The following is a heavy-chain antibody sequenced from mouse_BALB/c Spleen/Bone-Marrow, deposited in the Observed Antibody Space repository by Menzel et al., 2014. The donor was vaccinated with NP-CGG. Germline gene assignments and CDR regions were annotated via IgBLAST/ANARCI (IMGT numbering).Heavy chain of an antibody. Sequence: VKLMESGPELMKPGASEKISCKATGYTFSSYWIEWVKQRPGHGLEWIGEILPGSGNTHYNEKFKGKATFTADTSSKTAYMQLSSLTSEDPAVYYCTRQWFACWGQWTLVTVS. CDR1: GYTFSSYW. CDR3: TRQWFAC. CDR2: ILPGSGNT. V-gene: IGHV1-9*01. J-gene: IGHJ3*01.